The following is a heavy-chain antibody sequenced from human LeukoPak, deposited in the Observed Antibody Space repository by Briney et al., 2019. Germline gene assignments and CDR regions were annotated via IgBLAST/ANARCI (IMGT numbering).Heavy chain of an antibody. CDR2: IYYSGIT. J-gene: IGHJ3*02. Sequence: SETLSLTCTVSGGSINSRFYYWGWVRQPPGKGLEWIGNIYYSGITYYNPSLKSRLTISVDMSKNQFSLKLTFMTAADTAVYYCARTRPDVLAPDDAFDIWGQGTMVTVSS. D-gene: IGHD3-9*01. CDR3: ARTRPDVLAPDDAFDI. CDR1: GGSINSRFYY. V-gene: IGHV4-39*07.